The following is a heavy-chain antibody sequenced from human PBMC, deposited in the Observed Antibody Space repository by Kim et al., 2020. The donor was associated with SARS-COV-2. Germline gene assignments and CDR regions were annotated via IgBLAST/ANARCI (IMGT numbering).Heavy chain of an antibody. CDR1: GGSFSGYY. CDR3: ARGTVPFSAGTYYGMDV. J-gene: IGHJ6*01. CDR2: INHSGST. Sequence: SETLSLTCAVYGGSFSGYYWSWIRQPPGKGLEWIGEINHSGSTNYNPSLKSRVTISVDTSKNQFSLKLSSVTAADTAVYYCARGTVPFSAGTYYGMDVWG. D-gene: IGHD6-13*01. V-gene: IGHV4-34*01.